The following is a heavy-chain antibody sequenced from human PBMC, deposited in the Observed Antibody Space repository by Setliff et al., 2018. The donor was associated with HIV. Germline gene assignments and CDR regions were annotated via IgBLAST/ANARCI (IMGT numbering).Heavy chain of an antibody. CDR3: AKVDSYAGKDFDY. Sequence: GGSLRLSCAASGFTFSSYGMSWVRQAPGKGLEWVSSISGSGANIYYADSVKGRFTISRDNSKNTLYLQMNSLSAEDTAVYYCAKVDSYAGKDFDYWGQGTLVTVSS. J-gene: IGHJ4*02. CDR1: GFTFSSYG. CDR2: ISGSGANI. V-gene: IGHV3-23*01. D-gene: IGHD5-18*01.